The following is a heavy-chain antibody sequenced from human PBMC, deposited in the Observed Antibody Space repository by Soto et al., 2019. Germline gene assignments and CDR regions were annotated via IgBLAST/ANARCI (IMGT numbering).Heavy chain of an antibody. CDR2: FDPEDGET. Sequence: GASVKVSCKVSGYTLTELSMHWVRQAPGKGLEWMGGFDPEDGETIYAQKFQGRVTMTEDTSTDTAYMELSSLRSEDTAGYYCATGYYDSSGYPKGHSYVPLPFDYWGQGTLVTVSS. V-gene: IGHV1-24*01. CDR3: ATGYYDSSGYPKGHSYVPLPFDY. CDR1: GYTLTELS. J-gene: IGHJ4*02. D-gene: IGHD3-22*01.